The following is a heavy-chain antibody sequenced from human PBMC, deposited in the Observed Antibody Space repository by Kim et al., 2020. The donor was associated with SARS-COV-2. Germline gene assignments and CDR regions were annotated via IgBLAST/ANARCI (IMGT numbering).Heavy chain of an antibody. D-gene: IGHD2-2*01. CDR3: AREYCSSTSCSIRFDY. Sequence: GGSLRLSCAASGFTFSSYGMHWVRQAPGKGLEWVAVIWYDGSNKYYADSVKGRFTISRDNSKNTLYLQMNSLRAEDTAVYYCAREYCSSTSCSIRFDYWGQGTLVTVSS. J-gene: IGHJ4*02. V-gene: IGHV3-33*01. CDR1: GFTFSSYG. CDR2: IWYDGSNK.